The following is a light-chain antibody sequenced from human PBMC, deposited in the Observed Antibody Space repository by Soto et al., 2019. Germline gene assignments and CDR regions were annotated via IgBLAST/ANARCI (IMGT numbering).Light chain of an antibody. CDR1: QNINSY. Sequence: DIQMTQSPSSLSASVGDRVTITCRASQNINSYLSWYQHKPGKAPKFLIYTASSLQSGVPSRFSGSGSGTDFTLTISSLEPEDFAVYYCQQRGNWPSFGGGTKVDIK. CDR3: QQRGNWPS. V-gene: IGKV1-39*01. CDR2: TAS. J-gene: IGKJ4*01.